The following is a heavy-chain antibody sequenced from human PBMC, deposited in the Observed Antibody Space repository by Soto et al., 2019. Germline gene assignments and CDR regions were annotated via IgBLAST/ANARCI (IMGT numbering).Heavy chain of an antibody. Sequence: SETLSLTCTVSGGSISSSSYYWGWIRQPPGKGLEWIGSIYYSGSTYYNPSLKSRVTISVDTSKNQFSLKLGSVTAADTAVYYCARHQPESAHYGDSYGYLVWFDPWGQGTLVTVSS. D-gene: IGHD5-18*01. CDR1: GGSISSSSYY. V-gene: IGHV4-39*01. CDR3: ARHQPESAHYGDSYGYLVWFDP. J-gene: IGHJ5*02. CDR2: IYYSGST.